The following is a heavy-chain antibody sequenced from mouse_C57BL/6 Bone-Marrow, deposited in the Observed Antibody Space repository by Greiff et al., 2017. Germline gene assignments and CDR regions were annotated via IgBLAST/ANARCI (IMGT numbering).Heavy chain of an antibody. Sequence: EVKLEESGGGLVQPGGSLKLSCAASGFTFSDYYMYWVRQTPEKRLEWVAYISTGGGSTYYPDTVKGRFTISRDNAKNTLYLQMSRLKSEDTAMYYCARQELRGFAYWGQGTLVTVSA. CDR3: ARQELRGFAY. D-gene: IGHD1-1*01. CDR2: ISTGGGST. CDR1: GFTFSDYY. J-gene: IGHJ3*01. V-gene: IGHV5-12*01.